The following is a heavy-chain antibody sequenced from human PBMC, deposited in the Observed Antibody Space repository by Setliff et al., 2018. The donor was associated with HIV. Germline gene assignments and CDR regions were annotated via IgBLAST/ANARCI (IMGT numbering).Heavy chain of an antibody. Sequence: PSETLSLTCTVSGGSISSGSYYWSWIRQPPGKGLEWIGYIYYSGGTNYNPSLKSRVTISVDTSKNQFSLKLSSVTAADTAVYYCARGGRDPFTNWFDPWGQGTLVTVSS. CDR2: IYYSGGT. V-gene: IGHV4-61*01. CDR3: ARGGRDPFTNWFDP. CDR1: GGSISSGSYY. J-gene: IGHJ5*02.